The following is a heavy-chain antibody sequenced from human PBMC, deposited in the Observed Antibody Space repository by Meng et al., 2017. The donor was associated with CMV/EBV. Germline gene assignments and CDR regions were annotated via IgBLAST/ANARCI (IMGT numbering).Heavy chain of an antibody. D-gene: IGHD2-2*01. V-gene: IGHV4-4*07. CDR1: GGSSRSYY. J-gene: IGHJ4*02. CDR2: IYSSEST. CDR3: ARTDCSSTSCYLNY. Sequence: CTVSGGSSRSYYWSWIRQPAGKGVEWIGRIYSSESTNYKSSLKSRVTMSVDTSRNQFSLKLSSVTAADTAVYYCARTDCSSTSCYLNYWGQGTLVTVSS.